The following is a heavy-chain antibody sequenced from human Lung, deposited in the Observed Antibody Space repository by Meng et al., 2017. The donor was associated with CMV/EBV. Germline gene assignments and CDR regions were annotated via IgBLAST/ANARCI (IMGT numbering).Heavy chain of an antibody. D-gene: IGHD2-2*01. CDR2: IYYSGST. Sequence: SXTXSLXCTVSGCSISRYYWSWIRQPPGKGLEWIGYIYYSGSTNYNPSPNSRVTISVDTSKHQFSLKLSSVTAAYTAVYYCARDLGDCSSTSCYYYYGMDVXGQGXTVTVSS. CDR3: ARDLGDCSSTSCYYYYGMDV. V-gene: IGHV4-59*01. CDR1: GCSISRYY. J-gene: IGHJ6*02.